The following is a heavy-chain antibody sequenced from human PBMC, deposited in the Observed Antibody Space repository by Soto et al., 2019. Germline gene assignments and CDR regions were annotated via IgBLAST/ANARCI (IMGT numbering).Heavy chain of an antibody. CDR1: GFTFSSYA. D-gene: IGHD6-19*01. V-gene: IGHV3-30-3*01. CDR2: ISCDGSNK. J-gene: IGHJ6*02. CDR3: ARDGIAVAGTGGGYYYYGMDV. Sequence: PGGSLRLSCAASGFTFSSYAMHWVRQAPGKGLEWVAVISCDGSNKYYADSVKGRFTISRDNSKNTLYLQMNSLRAEDTAVYYCARDGIAVAGTGGGYYYYGMDVWGQGTKVTVSS.